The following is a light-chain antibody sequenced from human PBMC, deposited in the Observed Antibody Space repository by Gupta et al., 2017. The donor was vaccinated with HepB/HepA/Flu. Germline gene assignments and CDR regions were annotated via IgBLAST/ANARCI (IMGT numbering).Light chain of an antibody. Sequence: AIQMTHSPSSLSASVGDRVTITCRASQGIRNDLGWYQQKPGKAPKLLIYAASSLQSGVPSRFSGSGSGSGTDFTLTISSLQPEDFATYYGLQDYNYPRTFGQGTKVEIK. V-gene: IGKV1-6*01. CDR1: QGIRND. J-gene: IGKJ1*01. CDR3: LQDYNYPRT. CDR2: AAS.